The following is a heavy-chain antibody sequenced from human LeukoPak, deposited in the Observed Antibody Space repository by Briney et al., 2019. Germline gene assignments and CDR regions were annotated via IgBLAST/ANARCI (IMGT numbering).Heavy chain of an antibody. CDR3: ARKGSIPILGWSFDY. D-gene: IGHD3/OR15-3a*01. Sequence: GGSLRLSCAASGFTFSSYGMHWVRQAPGKGLEWVAVISYDGSNKYYADSVKGRFTISRDNSKNTLYLQMNSLRAEDTAVYYCARKGSIPILGWSFDYWGQGTLVTVSS. V-gene: IGHV3-30*03. J-gene: IGHJ4*02. CDR1: GFTFSSYG. CDR2: ISYDGSNK.